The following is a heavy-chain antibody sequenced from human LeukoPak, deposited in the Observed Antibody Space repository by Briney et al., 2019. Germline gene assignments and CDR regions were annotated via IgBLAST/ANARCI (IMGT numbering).Heavy chain of an antibody. CDR1: GFTFSSYW. V-gene: IGHV3-7*03. Sequence: PGGSLRLSCAASGFTFSSYWMSWVRQAPGKGLEWVANIKQDGSEKYYVDSVKGRFTISRDNSENTPYLQMNGLRAEDTAIYFCATGAYYDHWGQGTLVTVSS. J-gene: IGHJ4*02. CDR3: ATGAYYDH. CDR2: IKQDGSEK.